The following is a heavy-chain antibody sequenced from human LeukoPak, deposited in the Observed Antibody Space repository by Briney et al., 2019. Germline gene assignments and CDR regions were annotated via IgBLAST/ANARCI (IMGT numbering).Heavy chain of an antibody. CDR2: INGGGSAV. D-gene: IGHD1-26*01. J-gene: IGHJ5*01. Sequence: AGGSLRLSCAASGFTFSTYNMLWVRQTPGKGLEWLFYINGGGSAVHYADSVRDRFTFSRDNAKNSLYLQMNSLRVVDTGIYYCARVGSRGDWFDYWGQGTRVTVSS. CDR1: GFTFSTYN. CDR3: ARVGSRGDWFDY. V-gene: IGHV3-48*01.